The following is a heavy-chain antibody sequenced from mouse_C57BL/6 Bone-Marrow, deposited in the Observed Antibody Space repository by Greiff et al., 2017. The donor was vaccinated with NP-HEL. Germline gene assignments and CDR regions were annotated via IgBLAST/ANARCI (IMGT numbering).Heavy chain of an antibody. CDR1: GYTFTSYW. CDR3: ARLYDGYYLYYYAIDY. Sequence: QVQLQQPGAELVKPGASVKLSCKASGYTFTSYWMHWVKQRPGQGLEWIGMIHPNSGSTNYNEKFKSKATLTVDKSSSTAYMQLSSLTSEDSAVYYCARLYDGYYLYYYAIDYWGQGTSVTVSA. J-gene: IGHJ4*01. V-gene: IGHV1-64*01. D-gene: IGHD2-3*01. CDR2: IHPNSGST.